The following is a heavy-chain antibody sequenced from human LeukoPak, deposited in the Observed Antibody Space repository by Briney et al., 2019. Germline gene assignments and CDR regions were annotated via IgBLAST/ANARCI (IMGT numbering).Heavy chain of an antibody. V-gene: IGHV1-69*01. CDR3: ARSDDILTGYPDY. D-gene: IGHD3-9*01. CDR1: GGPFSNYA. CDR2: IIPIFGTA. J-gene: IGHJ4*02. Sequence: SVKVSCKASGGPFSNYAISWVRQAPGQGLEWMGGIIPIFGTANYAQKFQGRVTITADESTSTAYMELSRLRSDDTAVYYCARSDDILTGYPDYWGQGTLVTVSS.